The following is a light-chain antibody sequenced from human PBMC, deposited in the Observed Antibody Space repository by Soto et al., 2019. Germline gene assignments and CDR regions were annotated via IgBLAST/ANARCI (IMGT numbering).Light chain of an antibody. CDR3: CSYGAR. V-gene: IGLV2-11*01. Sequence: QSALTQPRSVSGSPGQSVAISCTGTSSDVGGYNYVSWYQKHPGKAPKLVICDVTKRPSGVPDRFSGSKSGNTASLTISGLRAEDEADYYCCSYGARFGGGTKLTVL. CDR2: DVT. J-gene: IGLJ3*02. CDR1: SSDVGGYNY.